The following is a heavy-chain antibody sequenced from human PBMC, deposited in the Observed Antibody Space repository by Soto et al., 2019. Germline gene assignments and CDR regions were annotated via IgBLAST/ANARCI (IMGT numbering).Heavy chain of an antibody. CDR1: GGSISSHY. J-gene: IGHJ4*02. CDR3: ARGDYSDSSGLYFDY. D-gene: IGHD3-22*01. Sequence: QVQLQESGPGLVKPSETLSLICTVSGGSISSHYWSWIRQPPGKVLEWIGYVYYSGSTNYNPSLKSRVTIAVYTSKNQFSLKLSSVTAADTAVYHCARGDYSDSSGLYFDYWGQGTLGTVSS. V-gene: IGHV4-59*11. CDR2: VYYSGST.